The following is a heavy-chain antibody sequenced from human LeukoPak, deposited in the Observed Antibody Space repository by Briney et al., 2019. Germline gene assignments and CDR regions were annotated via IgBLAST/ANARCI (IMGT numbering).Heavy chain of an antibody. CDR1: GFTASSSY. CDR3: VRGQTSTSPGV. Sequence: PGGSLRLSCAAPGFTASSSYMSWVRQAPGKGLDWVSLIYSGGSTHYADSVKGRFSISRDSSKNTLYLQMNTLRDEDTAVYYCVRGQTSTSPGVWGQGTTVTVSS. D-gene: IGHD5-24*01. V-gene: IGHV3-53*05. CDR2: IYSGGST. J-gene: IGHJ6*02.